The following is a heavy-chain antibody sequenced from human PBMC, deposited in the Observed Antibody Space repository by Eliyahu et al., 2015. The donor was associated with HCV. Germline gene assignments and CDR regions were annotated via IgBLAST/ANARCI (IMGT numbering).Heavy chain of an antibody. Sequence: EVQLLESGGDLVQPGGSLRLSCAASGFPFSSSAMNWVRQAPGRGLEWVSTISGSGYNTYHADSVKGRFSISRDNSKNTLYLQMNSLRAEDTAVYFCAKSFGEQLPYYYSMNVWGQGTTVTVSS. D-gene: IGHD3-10*01. CDR2: ISGSGYNT. CDR1: GFPFSSSA. CDR3: AKSFGEQLPYYYSMNV. J-gene: IGHJ6*02. V-gene: IGHV3-23*01.